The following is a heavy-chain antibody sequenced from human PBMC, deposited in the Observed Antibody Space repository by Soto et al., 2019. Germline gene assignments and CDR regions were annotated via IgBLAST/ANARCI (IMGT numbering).Heavy chain of an antibody. CDR3: AKSDRGPQIYYYYYGMDV. J-gene: IGHJ6*02. Sequence: SGGSLRLSCAASGFTFSSYAMHWVRQAPGKGLEWVSGISWNSGSIGYADSVKGRFTISRDNAKNSLYLQMNSLRAEDTALYYCAKSDRGPQIYYYYYGMDVWGQGTTVTVSS. V-gene: IGHV3-9*01. CDR1: GFTFSSYA. CDR2: ISWNSGSI.